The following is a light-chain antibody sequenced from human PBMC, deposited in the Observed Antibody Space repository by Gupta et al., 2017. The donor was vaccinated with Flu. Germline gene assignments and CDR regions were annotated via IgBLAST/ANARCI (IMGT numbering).Light chain of an antibody. V-gene: IGLV1-40*01. CDR1: SSNIGAGYD. CDR3: QSYDSSLSGSV. J-gene: IGLJ2*01. CDR2: GNS. Sequence: VTISCTGSSSNIGAGYDVHWYQQLPGTAPKLLIYGNSNRPSRVPDRFSGSKSGTSASLAITGLQAEDEADYYCQSYDSSLSGSVFGGGTKLTVL.